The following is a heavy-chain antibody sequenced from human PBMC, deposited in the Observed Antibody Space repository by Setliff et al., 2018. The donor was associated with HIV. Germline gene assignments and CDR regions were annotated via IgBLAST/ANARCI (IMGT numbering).Heavy chain of an antibody. Sequence: ASVKVSCKASGYTFTGYFIHWVRQAPGQGLEWVGRINPNSGDTNFAQKFQGRITMTRDTSISTAYLELNRLRSDDTAVYYCARTRGYTYGYIDSWAQGTLVTVSS. D-gene: IGHD5-18*01. J-gene: IGHJ4*02. V-gene: IGHV1-2*06. CDR3: ARTRGYTYGYIDS. CDR2: INPNSGDT. CDR1: GYTFTGYF.